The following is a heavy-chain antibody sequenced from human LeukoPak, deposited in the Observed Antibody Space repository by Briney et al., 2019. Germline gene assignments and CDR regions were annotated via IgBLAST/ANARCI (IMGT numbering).Heavy chain of an antibody. J-gene: IGHJ4*02. V-gene: IGHV3-23*01. Sequence: PGGSLTLSCAASGFTFSGYAMSWVRQAPGKGLQWVSGITGSGGRTYYADSVKGRFTISRDNPKNTLYLQMNSLRAEDTAVYHCAKSQSISWYSAEEWGQGTLVTVSS. CDR3: AKSQSISWYSAEE. D-gene: IGHD6-13*01. CDR2: ITGSGGRT. CDR1: GFTFSGYA.